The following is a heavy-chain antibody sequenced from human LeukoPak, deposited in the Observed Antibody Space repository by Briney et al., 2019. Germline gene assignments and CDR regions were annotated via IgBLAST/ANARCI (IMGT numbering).Heavy chain of an antibody. CDR2: IKSKIDAGTT. J-gene: IGHJ4*02. V-gene: IGHV3-15*01. Sequence: GGSLILSCAASRFSFSSAWMSWVRQAPGKGLEWGGRIKSKIDAGTTDYTAPVKGRFTISMDDSKNTLDLQMNSLKIEDTAVYYCTTDLAAMVRPVDYWGQGTLVTVSS. CDR1: RFSFSSAW. D-gene: IGHD5-18*01. CDR3: TTDLAAMVRPVDY.